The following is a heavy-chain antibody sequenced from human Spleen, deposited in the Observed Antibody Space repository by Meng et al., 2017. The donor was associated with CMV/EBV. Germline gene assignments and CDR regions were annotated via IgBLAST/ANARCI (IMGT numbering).Heavy chain of an antibody. CDR1: GFTISTYW. V-gene: IGHV3-74*03. CDR3: AGLRGAVNKVDY. Sequence: EVQLVESGGGLVQPGGSVRRACAASGFTISTYWMHWVRQAPGKGLVWVSNINSDGSSTMYAESVKGRFTISRDNGKNTLYLQMHSLRTEDTAVYYCAGLRGAVNKVDYWGQGTLGTVS. CDR2: INSDGSST. J-gene: IGHJ4*02. D-gene: IGHD3-10*01.